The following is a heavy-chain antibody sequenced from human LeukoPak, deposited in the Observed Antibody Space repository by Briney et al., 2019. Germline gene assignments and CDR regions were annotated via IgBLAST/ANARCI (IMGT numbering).Heavy chain of an antibody. V-gene: IGHV4-39*02. CDR2: IYYSGST. J-gene: IGHJ6*03. CDR3: ARDGGIAVAGTVYYYYYMDV. D-gene: IGHD6-19*01. Sequence: PSETLSLTCTVSGGSISSGSSYWDWIRQPPGKGLEWIGNIYYSGSTNYNASLKSRVTISVDTSKNQFSLKLSSVTAADTALYYCARDGGIAVAGTVYYYYYMDVWGKGTTVSV. CDR1: GGSISSGSSY.